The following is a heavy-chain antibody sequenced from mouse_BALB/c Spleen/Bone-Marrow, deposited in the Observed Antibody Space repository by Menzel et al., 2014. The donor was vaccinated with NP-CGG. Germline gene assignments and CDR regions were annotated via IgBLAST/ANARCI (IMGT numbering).Heavy chain of an antibody. CDR1: GISITTGNYR. Sequence: VQLQQSGPGLVKPSQTVSLTCTVTGISITTGNYRWSWIRQFPGNKLEWIGYIYYSGTITYNPSLTSRTTITRDTSKNQFFLEMNSLTAEDPATYYCARDGGLRGYAMDYWGQGTSVTVSS. CDR2: IYYSGTI. D-gene: IGHD2-4*01. V-gene: IGHV3-5*02. CDR3: ARDGGLRGYAMDY. J-gene: IGHJ4*01.